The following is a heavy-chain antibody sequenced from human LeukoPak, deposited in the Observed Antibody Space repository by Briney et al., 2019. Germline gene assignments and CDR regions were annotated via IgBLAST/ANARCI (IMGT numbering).Heavy chain of an antibody. CDR2: INHSGST. Sequence: PSETLSLTCAVYGGSFSGYYWSWIRQPPGKGLEWIGEINHSGSTNYNPSLKSRVTISVDTSKNQFSLKLSSVTAADTAVYYCARRRTYFGSGSYYNSGFDPWGQGTLVTVSS. V-gene: IGHV4-34*01. CDR3: ARRRTYFGSGSYYNSGFDP. J-gene: IGHJ5*02. D-gene: IGHD3-10*01. CDR1: GGSFSGYY.